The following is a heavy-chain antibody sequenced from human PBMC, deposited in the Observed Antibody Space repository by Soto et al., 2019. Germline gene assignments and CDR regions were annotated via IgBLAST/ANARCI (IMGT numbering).Heavy chain of an antibody. CDR1: GFTFSSYG. D-gene: IGHD1-1*01. CDR2: IWDDGSNK. V-gene: IGHV3-33*01. CDR3: ARVDWKQAYDAFDI. Sequence: GGSLRLSCAASGFTFSSYGMHWVRQAPGKGLEWVAVIWDDGSNKYYADSVKGRFTISRDNSKNTLYLQMNSLRAEDTAVYYCARVDWKQAYDAFDIWGQGTMVTVSS. J-gene: IGHJ3*02.